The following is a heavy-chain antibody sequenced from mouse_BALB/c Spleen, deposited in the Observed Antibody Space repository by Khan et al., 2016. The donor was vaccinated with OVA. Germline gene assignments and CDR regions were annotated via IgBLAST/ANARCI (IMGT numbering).Heavy chain of an antibody. V-gene: IGHV5-6-3*01. D-gene: IGHD1-1*01. J-gene: IGHJ3*01. Sequence: EVELVESGGGLVQPGGSLQLSCAASGFPFSTYGMSWVRQPPDKRLDLVATLYSSGGSTYYPDSVKGRFTISGDNAKNTLYLQMSSLKSEDTAMYSGASPYYYGSDLFVYWGQGTLVTVSA. CDR2: LYSSGGST. CDR1: GFPFSTYG. CDR3: ASPYYYGSDLFVY.